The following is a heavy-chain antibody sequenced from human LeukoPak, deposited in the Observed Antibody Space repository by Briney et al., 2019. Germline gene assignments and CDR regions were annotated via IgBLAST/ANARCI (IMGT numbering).Heavy chain of an antibody. J-gene: IGHJ4*02. CDR2: ISSSGSTI. V-gene: IGHV3-11*04. CDR1: GFTFSDYY. Sequence: PGGSLRLSCAASGFTFSDYYMSWIRQAPGKGLEWVSYISSSGSTIYYADSVKGRFTISRDNAKNSRYLQMYSLRAKDTAVYYCATSSDAPGNSWGQGTLVTVSS. D-gene: IGHD2-2*01. CDR3: ATSSDAPGNS.